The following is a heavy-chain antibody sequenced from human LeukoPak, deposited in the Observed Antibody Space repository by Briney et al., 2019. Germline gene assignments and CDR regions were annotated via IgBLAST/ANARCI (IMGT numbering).Heavy chain of an antibody. CDR3: ARVVLRYFRGVFDY. V-gene: IGHV4-34*01. Sequence: SETLSLTCAVYGGSFSGYYWSWIRQPPGKGLEWIGEINHSGSTNYNPSLKSRVTISVDTSKNQFSLKLSSVTAADTAVYYCARVVLRYFRGVFDYWGQGTLVTVSS. D-gene: IGHD3-9*01. CDR1: GGSFSGYY. CDR2: INHSGST. J-gene: IGHJ4*02.